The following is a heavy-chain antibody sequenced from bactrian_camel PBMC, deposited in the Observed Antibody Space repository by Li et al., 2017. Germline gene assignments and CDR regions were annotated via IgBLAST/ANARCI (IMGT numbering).Heavy chain of an antibody. Sequence: HVQLVESGGGSALAGGSVRLSCAASGYTFNTYSWFRQAPGQEREGVAAIDTGDGSTYYLNSVKGRFTISRDDANNTLYLQMNSLKLEDTAMYHCAADAVVTCVPVALEIIRRTTYYGQGTQVTVS. J-gene: IGHJ4*01. CDR2: IDTGDGST. CDR1: GYTFNTYS. V-gene: IGHV3S1*01. D-gene: IGHD5*01.